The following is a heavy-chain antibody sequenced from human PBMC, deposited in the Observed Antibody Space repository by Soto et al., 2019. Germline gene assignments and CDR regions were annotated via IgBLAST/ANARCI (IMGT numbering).Heavy chain of an antibody. J-gene: IGHJ6*02. CDR2: ISGSGGST. V-gene: IGHV3-23*01. Sequence: GGSLGLSCAASGFTFSSYAMSWVRQAPGKGLEWVSAISGSGGSTYYADSVKGRFTISRDNSKNTLYLQMNSLRAEDTAVYYCAKPGYSSGWYTDYYYYYGMDVWGQGTTVTVSS. CDR1: GFTFSSYA. D-gene: IGHD6-19*01. CDR3: AKPGYSSGWYTDYYYYYGMDV.